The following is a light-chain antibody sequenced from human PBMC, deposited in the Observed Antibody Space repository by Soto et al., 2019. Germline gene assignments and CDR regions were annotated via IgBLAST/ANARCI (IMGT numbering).Light chain of an antibody. V-gene: IGLV1-40*01. CDR1: SSNIGAGYD. Sequence: QSVLTQPPSVSGAPGQRVTISCTGSSSNIGAGYDVHWYQQVPGTAPRLVIYDNNNRPSGVPERFSGSKSGTSGSLAIIGLQAEDEADYYCQSYDSGLSVVFGGGTKLTVL. J-gene: IGLJ3*02. CDR2: DNN. CDR3: QSYDSGLSVV.